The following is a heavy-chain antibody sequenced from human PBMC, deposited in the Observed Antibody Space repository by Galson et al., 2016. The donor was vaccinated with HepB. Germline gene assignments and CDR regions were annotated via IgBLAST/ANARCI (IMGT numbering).Heavy chain of an antibody. Sequence: SLRLSCAASGFTFSNYATGWVRQAPGKGLEWVSAINFNSGSTYYADSVKGRFTISRDNSKNTLYLQMESLRAEDTAVYYCAKTRWAIGRFDYWGQGTRVTVSS. J-gene: IGHJ4*02. CDR1: GFTFSNYA. CDR2: INFNSGST. D-gene: IGHD6-13*01. V-gene: IGHV3-23*01. CDR3: AKTRWAIGRFDY.